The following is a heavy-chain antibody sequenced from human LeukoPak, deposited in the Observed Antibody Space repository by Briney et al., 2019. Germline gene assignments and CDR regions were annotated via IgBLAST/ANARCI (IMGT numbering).Heavy chain of an antibody. Sequence: ASVKVSCKASGYTFTGYYMHWVRQAPGQGLEWMGWINPNSGGTNYAQKFQGRVTMTRDTSISTAYMELSRLRSDDTAVYYCARERSREGDDAFDIWGQGTMVNVSS. CDR1: GYTFTGYY. CDR2: INPNSGGT. V-gene: IGHV1-2*02. D-gene: IGHD2-2*01. J-gene: IGHJ3*02. CDR3: ARERSREGDDAFDI.